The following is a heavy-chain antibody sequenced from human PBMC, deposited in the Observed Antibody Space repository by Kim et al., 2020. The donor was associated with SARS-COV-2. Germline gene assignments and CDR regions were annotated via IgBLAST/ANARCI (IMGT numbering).Heavy chain of an antibody. CDR1: GFTFSTYS. CDR3: ARGETGRSVNYYNF. J-gene: IGHJ4*02. CDR2: ISLTSNTI. Sequence: AGSLRLSCIASGFTFSTYSMSWVRQAPGKGLEWVSYISLTSNTIFYSDSVRGRFTISRDNAKNSLYLQMNSLRAEDTAVYYCARGETGRSVNYYNFWGQGTLVTVSS. D-gene: IGHD1-26*01. V-gene: IGHV3-48*01.